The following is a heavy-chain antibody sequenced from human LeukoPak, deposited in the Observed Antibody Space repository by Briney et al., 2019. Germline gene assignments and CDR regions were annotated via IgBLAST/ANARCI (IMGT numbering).Heavy chain of an antibody. Sequence: GASVKVSCRVSGYTLTELSMHWVRQAPGKGLEWMGGFDPEDGETIYAQKFQGRVTMTEDTSTDTAYMELRSLRSDDTAVYYCARPITYDGPFDYWGQGTLVTVSS. D-gene: IGHD1-14*01. CDR2: FDPEDGET. CDR3: ARPITYDGPFDY. CDR1: GYTLTELS. J-gene: IGHJ4*02. V-gene: IGHV1-24*01.